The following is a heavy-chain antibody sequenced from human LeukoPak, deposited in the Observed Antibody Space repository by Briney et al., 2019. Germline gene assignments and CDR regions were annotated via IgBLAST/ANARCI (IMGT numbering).Heavy chain of an antibody. J-gene: IGHJ4*02. CDR1: GYSISSGFY. V-gene: IGHV4-38-2*02. Sequence: SETLSLTCTVSGYSISSGFYWGWIRQPPGKGLEWIGSIYHSGSTYYNPSLKSRVTISLDTSKNQFSLKLSSVTAADTAVYYCARGRPISDYWGQGTLVTVS. D-gene: IGHD5-24*01. CDR2: IYHSGST. CDR3: ARGRPISDY.